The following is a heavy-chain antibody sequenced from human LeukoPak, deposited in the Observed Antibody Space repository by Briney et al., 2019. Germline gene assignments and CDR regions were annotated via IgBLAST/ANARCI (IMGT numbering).Heavy chain of an antibody. CDR2: IYSSGST. D-gene: IGHD1-26*01. CDR3: AREARGGSTFFDN. Sequence: SETLSLTCTVSGGSMSGYFWAWIRRPAGKGLEWIGRIYSSGSTNYNLSLKSRVTMSVDTSKNQFSLSLTSVTAADTAVYYCAREARGGSTFFDNWGQGTLVTVSS. V-gene: IGHV4-4*07. J-gene: IGHJ4*02. CDR1: GGSMSGYF.